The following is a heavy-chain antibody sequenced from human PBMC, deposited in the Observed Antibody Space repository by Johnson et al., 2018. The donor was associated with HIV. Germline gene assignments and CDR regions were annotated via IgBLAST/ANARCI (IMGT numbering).Heavy chain of an antibody. Sequence: QVTLVESGGGVVQPGRSLRLSCAASGFTFSSYGMHWVRQAPGKGLEWVAFIRYDGSNKYYVDSVKGRFTISRDNSKNTLSLQMNSLRAEDTALYYCAKDNDVLQQLVVGSGDAFDIWGQGTMVTVSS. V-gene: IGHV3-30*02. CDR2: IRYDGSNK. CDR3: AKDNDVLQQLVVGSGDAFDI. CDR1: GFTFSSYG. D-gene: IGHD6-13*01. J-gene: IGHJ3*02.